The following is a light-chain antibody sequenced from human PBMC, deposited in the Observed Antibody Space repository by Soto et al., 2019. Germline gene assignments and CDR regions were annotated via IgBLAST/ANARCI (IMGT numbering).Light chain of an antibody. Sequence: DIVMTQSPATLSVSLGDRATLSCRASQSVSTYLAWYQHKPGQTPKLLIYDASTRATGIPARFSGSGSGTDFTLTINSLEPEDFAVYYCQQHSSWPRTFGHGTKVDIK. CDR3: QQHSSWPRT. J-gene: IGKJ3*01. CDR1: QSVSTY. CDR2: DAS. V-gene: IGKV3-11*01.